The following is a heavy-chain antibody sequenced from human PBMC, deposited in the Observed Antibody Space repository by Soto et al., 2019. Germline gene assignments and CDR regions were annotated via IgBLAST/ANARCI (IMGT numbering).Heavy chain of an antibody. D-gene: IGHD3-22*01. CDR3: AKGNLYNFFSGSDY. V-gene: IGHV3-23*01. CDR2: ISTSGKDT. CDR1: GFSVSSQG. J-gene: IGHJ4*02. Sequence: GGSLRLSCAASGFSVSSQGMTWVRQAPGKGLEWVSVISTSGKDTFYADSVKGRFTISRDNSNNVLYLQMNSLRAEDTAIYYCAKGNLYNFFSGSDYWGRGTLVTVSS.